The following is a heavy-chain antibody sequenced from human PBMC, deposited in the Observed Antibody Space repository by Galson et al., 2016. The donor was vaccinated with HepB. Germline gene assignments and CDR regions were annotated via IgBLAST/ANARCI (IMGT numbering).Heavy chain of an antibody. J-gene: IGHJ4*02. CDR1: GFTFSSYW. CDR2: IKQDGSET. CDR3: VRVARQWLGMVVDY. Sequence: SLRLSCAASGFTFSSYWMSWVRQAPGKGLEWVAYIKQDGSETYYVDSVKGRFTISRDNAKNSLYVQMNSLRAEDTAVYYCVRVARQWLGMVVDYWGQGTLVTVSS. D-gene: IGHD6-19*01. V-gene: IGHV3-7*03.